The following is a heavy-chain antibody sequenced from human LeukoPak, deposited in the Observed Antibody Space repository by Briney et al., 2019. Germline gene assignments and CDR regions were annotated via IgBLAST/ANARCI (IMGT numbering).Heavy chain of an antibody. J-gene: IGHJ4*02. CDR1: GGSINSRTYY. D-gene: IGHD5-24*01. Sequence: ETLSLTCTVSGGSINSRTYYWGWIRQPPGKGLEWVSSISSSSSYIYYADSVKGRFTISRDNSKNTLYLQMNSLRTEDTAVYYCAKDRGGYNYSPLYYWGQGTLVTVSS. CDR2: ISSSSSYI. CDR3: AKDRGGYNYSPLYY. V-gene: IGHV3-21*01.